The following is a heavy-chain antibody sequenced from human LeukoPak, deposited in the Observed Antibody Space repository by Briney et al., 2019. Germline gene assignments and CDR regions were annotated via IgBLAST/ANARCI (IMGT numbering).Heavy chain of an antibody. V-gene: IGHV4-39*07. J-gene: IGHJ4*02. CDR2: IYYSGST. CDR1: GGSISSSSYY. CDR3: ARVKGVVTAILDY. Sequence: SETLSLTCTVSGGSISSSSYYWGWIRQPPGKGLEWIGSIYYSGSTNYNPSLKSRVTISADTSKNQFSLKLSSVTAADTAVYYCARVKGVVTAILDYWGQGTLVTVSS. D-gene: IGHD2-21*02.